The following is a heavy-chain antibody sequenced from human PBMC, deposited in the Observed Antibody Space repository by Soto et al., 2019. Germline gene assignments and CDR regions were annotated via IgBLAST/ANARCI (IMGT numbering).Heavy chain of an antibody. V-gene: IGHV4-59*08. CDR3: ARRFVGIEARYPVEGAYYYYYYMDI. D-gene: IGHD1-26*01. Sequence: SETLSLTCTVSGGSISSYYWSWIRQPPGKGQERIEYIYYSGSTNYNPSLKSRVTISVDTSKNQFSLKLSSVTAADTAVYYCARRFVGIEARYPVEGAYYYYYYMDIWGKGTTVTVSS. J-gene: IGHJ6*03. CDR1: GGSISSYY. CDR2: IYYSGST.